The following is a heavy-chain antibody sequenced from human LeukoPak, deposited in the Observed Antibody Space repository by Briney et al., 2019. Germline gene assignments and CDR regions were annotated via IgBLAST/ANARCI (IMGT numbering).Heavy chain of an antibody. CDR2: IYHSGST. J-gene: IGHJ3*02. D-gene: IGHD1-26*01. V-gene: IGHV4-38-2*02. Sequence: SETLSLTCTVSDYSISSGYYWGWIRQPPGKGLEWIGSIYHSGSTYYNPSLKSRVTISVDTSKNQFSLKLSSVTAADTAVYYCARRSGSYGAFDIWGQGTMVTVSS. CDR3: ARRSGSYGAFDI. CDR1: DYSISSGYY.